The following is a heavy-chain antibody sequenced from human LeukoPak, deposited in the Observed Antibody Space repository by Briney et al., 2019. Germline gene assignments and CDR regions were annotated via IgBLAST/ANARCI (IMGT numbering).Heavy chain of an antibody. CDR3: ARVRKGCSSTSCYTYYYYYGMDV. Sequence: SSETLSLTCTVPGGSISSGDYYWSWIRQPPGKGLEWIGYIYYSGGTYYNPSLKSRVTISVDTSKNQFSLKLSSVTAADTAVYYCARVRKGCSSTSCYTYYYYYGMDVWGQGTTVAVSS. CDR2: IYYSGGT. CDR1: GGSISSGDYY. V-gene: IGHV4-30-4*01. D-gene: IGHD2-2*02. J-gene: IGHJ6*02.